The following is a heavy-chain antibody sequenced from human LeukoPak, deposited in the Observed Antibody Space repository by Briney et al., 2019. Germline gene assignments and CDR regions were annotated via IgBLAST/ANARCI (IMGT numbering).Heavy chain of an antibody. CDR3: ARDPGGYSSGGELDV. CDR2: ISSSSSYI. J-gene: IGHJ6*04. Sequence: GGSLRLSCAASGFTFSDHSMSWIRQSPGKGLEWVSSISSSSSYIYYADSVKGRFTISRDNAKNSLYLQMNSLRAEDMAVYYCARDPGGYSSGGELDVWGKGTTVTVSS. V-gene: IGHV3-11*06. D-gene: IGHD6-19*01. CDR1: GFTFSDHS.